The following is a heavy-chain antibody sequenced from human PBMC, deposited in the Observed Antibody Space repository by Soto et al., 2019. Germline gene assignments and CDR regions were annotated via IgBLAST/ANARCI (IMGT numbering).Heavy chain of an antibody. Sequence: SGGSLRLSCAASRFTFSTYAMSWVRQAPGKGLEWVSTLSRTGTRTYYADSVKGRFTISRDNSRNTLYLQMDSLRAEDTAEYYCAKGTSQEVAAAAGYNYYFGMDVWGQGTTVTVSS. J-gene: IGHJ6*02. CDR1: RFTFSTYA. CDR3: AKGTSQEVAAAAGYNYYFGMDV. D-gene: IGHD2-15*01. V-gene: IGHV3-23*01. CDR2: LSRTGTRT.